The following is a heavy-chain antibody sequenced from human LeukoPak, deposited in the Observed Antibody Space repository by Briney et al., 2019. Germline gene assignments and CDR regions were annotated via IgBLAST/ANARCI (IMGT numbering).Heavy chain of an antibody. Sequence: ASETLSLTCTVSGGSISSSTYSWGWIRQPPGKGLEWIVTRYYSGYTYNPSLKSRLTISVDRSKNQFSLNLSSVTAADTAVYYCTRLGPYSSTWYYFDFWGQGSLVTVSS. J-gene: IGHJ4*02. D-gene: IGHD6-13*01. V-gene: IGHV4-39*01. CDR2: RYYSGYT. CDR3: TRLGPYSSTWYYFDF. CDR1: GGSISSSTYS.